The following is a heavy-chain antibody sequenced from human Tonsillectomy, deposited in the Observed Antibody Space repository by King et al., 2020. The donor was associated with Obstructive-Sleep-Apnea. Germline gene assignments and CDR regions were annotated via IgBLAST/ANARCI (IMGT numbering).Heavy chain of an antibody. D-gene: IGHD4-23*01. CDR2: IKNDGSEK. V-gene: IGHV3-7*01. CDR3: ARDYGGNSPY. J-gene: IGHJ4*02. CDR1: GFTFSTYW. Sequence: VQLVESGGGLVQPGGSLRLSCVASGFTFSTYWMSWVRQAPGNGLEWVANIKNDGSEKHCVDSVKGRFTSSRENAKTSLYLQMNSLRAEDTAVYYCARDYGGNSPYWGQGTLVTVSS.